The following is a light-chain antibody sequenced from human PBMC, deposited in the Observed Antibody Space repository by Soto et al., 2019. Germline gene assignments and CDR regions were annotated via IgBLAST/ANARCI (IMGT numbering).Light chain of an antibody. Sequence: EIVLTQSPGTLSLSPGERATLSCRASQSVSSSYLAWYQQKPGQAPRLLIYGASSRATCIPDRFSGSGSVTDFTLTISRLEPEDFAVYYCQQYGSSPPGWFTFGPGTKVDIK. CDR3: QQYGSSPPGWFT. V-gene: IGKV3-20*01. CDR2: GAS. J-gene: IGKJ3*01. CDR1: QSVSSSY.